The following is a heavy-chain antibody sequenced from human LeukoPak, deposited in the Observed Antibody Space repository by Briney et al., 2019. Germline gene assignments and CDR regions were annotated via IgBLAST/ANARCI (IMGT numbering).Heavy chain of an antibody. CDR3: ARFYSSGWSHYYGMDV. CDR1: GVSINSGDYY. CDR2: IYYSGST. J-gene: IGHJ6*02. Sequence: SETLSLTCTVSGVSINSGDYYWGWIRQPPGKGLEWIGNIYYSGSTYYSPSLKSRVTISVDTSKNQFSLKLSSVTAADTAVYYCARFYSSGWSHYYGMDVWGQGTTVTVSS. D-gene: IGHD6-19*01. V-gene: IGHV4-39*07.